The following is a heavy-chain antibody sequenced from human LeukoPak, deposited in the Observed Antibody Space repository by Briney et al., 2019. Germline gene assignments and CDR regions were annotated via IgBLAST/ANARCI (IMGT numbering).Heavy chain of an antibody. CDR3: ARAPPNSWIDY. D-gene: IGHD1/OR15-1a*01. CDR1: GFTFSNFA. Sequence: PGRSLRLSCAASGFTFSNFALYWVRQAPGKGLEWVTVISYDGSDKHYADSVKGRFTISRDNSKNTLYLQMNSLRGEDTAVYYCARAPPNSWIDYWGQGTLVTVSS. J-gene: IGHJ4*02. CDR2: ISYDGSDK. V-gene: IGHV3-30*04.